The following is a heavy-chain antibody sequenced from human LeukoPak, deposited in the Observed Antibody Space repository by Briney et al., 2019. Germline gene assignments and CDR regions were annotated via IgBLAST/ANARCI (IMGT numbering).Heavy chain of an antibody. V-gene: IGHV4-34*01. CDR3: ARGRGWLGYFDY. CDR1: GGSFSGYY. J-gene: IGHJ4*02. CDR2: INHSGST. Sequence: TASETLSLTCAVYGGSFSGYYWSWIRQPPGKGLEWIGEINHSGSTNYNPSLKSRVTISVDRSKNQFSLKLSSVTAADTAVYYCARGRGWLGYFDYWGQGTLVTVSS. D-gene: IGHD3-9*01.